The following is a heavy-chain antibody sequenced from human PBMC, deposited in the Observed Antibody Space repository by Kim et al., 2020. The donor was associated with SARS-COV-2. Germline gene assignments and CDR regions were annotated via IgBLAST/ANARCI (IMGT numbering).Heavy chain of an antibody. Sequence: RVTISVDTSKNQFSLKLSSVTAADTAVYYCARHPDYGDYRVGTYYYGMDVWGQGTTVTVSS. V-gene: IGHV4-39*01. CDR3: ARHPDYGDYRVGTYYYGMDV. J-gene: IGHJ6*02. D-gene: IGHD4-17*01.